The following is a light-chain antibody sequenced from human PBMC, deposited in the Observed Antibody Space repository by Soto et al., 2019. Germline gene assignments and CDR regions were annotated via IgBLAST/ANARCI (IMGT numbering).Light chain of an antibody. CDR3: QTWGTGIYVV. Sequence: QPVLTQSPSASASLGASVKLTCTLSSGQTNNAIAWHQQKPEKGPRYLMKVNSDGSHSKGDGIPDRFSGSSSGAERYLIISSLQSEDEADYYCQTWGTGIYVVFGGGTKLTVL. J-gene: IGLJ2*01. V-gene: IGLV4-69*01. CDR1: SGQTNNA. CDR2: VNSDGSH.